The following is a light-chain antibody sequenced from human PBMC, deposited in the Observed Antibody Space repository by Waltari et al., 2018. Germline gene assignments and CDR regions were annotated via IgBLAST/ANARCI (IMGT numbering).Light chain of an antibody. J-gene: IGKJ3*01. V-gene: IGKV3-11*01. CDR2: DAS. Sequence: EIVLTQSPATLSLSPGERATLSCRASQSVSSYLAWYQQKPGQAPTLLIYDASNGATAIPARFSGSGSGTDFTLTISSLEPEDFAVYYCQQRTNSFTFGPGTKVDIK. CDR3: QQRTNSFT. CDR1: QSVSSY.